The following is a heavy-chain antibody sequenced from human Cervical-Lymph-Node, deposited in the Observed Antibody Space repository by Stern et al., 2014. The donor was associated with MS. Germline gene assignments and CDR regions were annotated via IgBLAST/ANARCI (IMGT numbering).Heavy chain of an antibody. J-gene: IGHJ5*02. D-gene: IGHD1-14*01. CDR3: ARGAETSTVAPFDP. CDR2: IYYSGIP. V-gene: IGHV4-59*01. Sequence: VQLEESGPGLVKPSESLTLTCSVSNGSFFNYYWSWLRQPPGKRMQRIGDIYYSGIPSYTPSLKSRVTISLDTSQHQFSLRLNSVTAADTAIYYCARGAETSTVAPFDPWGQGTLVTVSS. CDR1: NGSFFNYY.